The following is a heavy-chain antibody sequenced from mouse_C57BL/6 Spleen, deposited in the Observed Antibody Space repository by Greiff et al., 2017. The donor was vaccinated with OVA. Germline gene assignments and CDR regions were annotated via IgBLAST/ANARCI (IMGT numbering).Heavy chain of an antibody. V-gene: IGHV1-72*01. Sequence: QVHVKQSGAELVKPGASVKLSCKASGYTFTSYWMHWVKQRPGRGLEWIGRIDPNSGGTRYNEKFKSKATLTVDKPSSTAYMQLSSLTSEDSAVYYCARFYVERDYFDYWGQGTTLTVSS. CDR1: GYTFTSYW. CDR2: IDPNSGGT. J-gene: IGHJ2*01. CDR3: ARFYVERDYFDY. D-gene: IGHD2-13*01.